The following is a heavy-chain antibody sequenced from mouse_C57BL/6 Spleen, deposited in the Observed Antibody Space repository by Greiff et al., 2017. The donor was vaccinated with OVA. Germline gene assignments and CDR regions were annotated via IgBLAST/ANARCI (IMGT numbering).Heavy chain of an antibody. CDR1: GYTFTSYG. CDR2: IYPRSGNT. CDR3: ARDGTAPNWDWFAY. J-gene: IGHJ3*01. V-gene: IGHV1-81*01. D-gene: IGHD4-1*02. Sequence: VHLVESGAELARPGASVKLSCKASGYTFTSYGISWVKQRTGQGLEWIGEIYPRSGNTYYNEKFKGKATLTADKSSSTAYMELRSLTSEDSAVYFCARDGTAPNWDWFAYWGQGTLVTVSA.